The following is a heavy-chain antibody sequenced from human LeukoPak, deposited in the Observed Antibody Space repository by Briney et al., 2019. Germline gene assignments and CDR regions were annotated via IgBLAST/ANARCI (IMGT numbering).Heavy chain of an antibody. CDR3: VRDNEKGEPRAWAFDV. D-gene: IGHD1-26*01. CDR1: GFTFSSYG. CDR2: IRYDGSNK. J-gene: IGHJ3*01. Sequence: GGSLRLSCAASGFTFSSYGMHWVRQAPGKGLEWVAFIRYDGSNKYYADSVKGRFTISRDNSKNTLYLQMNSLGAEDTAVYHCVRDNEKGEPRAWAFDVWGQGTMVTVSS. V-gene: IGHV3-30*02.